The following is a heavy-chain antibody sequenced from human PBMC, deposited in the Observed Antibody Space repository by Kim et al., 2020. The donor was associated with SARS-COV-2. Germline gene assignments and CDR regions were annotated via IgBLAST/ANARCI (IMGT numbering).Heavy chain of an antibody. Sequence: GGSLRLSCAASGFTLSSSSMHWVRQAPGKGPEWVSRISSDGSNKIYADSVKGRFTISRDNSKNTLYLQMNSLRTEDTAVYYCARPHTRGGGGYVSFWGR. CDR2: ISSDGSNK. J-gene: IGHJ2*01. CDR1: GFTLSSSS. D-gene: IGHD5-12*01. CDR3: ARPHTRGGGGYVSF. V-gene: IGHV3-74*01.